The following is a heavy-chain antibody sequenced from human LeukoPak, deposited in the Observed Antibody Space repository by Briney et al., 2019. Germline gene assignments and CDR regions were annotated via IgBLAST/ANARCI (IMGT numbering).Heavy chain of an antibody. Sequence: SETLSLTCTVSGDSIRSYYWSWIRQPPGKGLEWIGYVYYTGSSNYNPSLESRVTISVGTYKKQFSLKLSSVTAADTAVYYCASTKFYDTSGSFPYWGQGTLVTVSS. J-gene: IGHJ4*02. D-gene: IGHD3-22*01. V-gene: IGHV4-59*08. CDR3: ASTKFYDTSGSFPY. CDR1: GDSIRSYY. CDR2: VYYTGSS.